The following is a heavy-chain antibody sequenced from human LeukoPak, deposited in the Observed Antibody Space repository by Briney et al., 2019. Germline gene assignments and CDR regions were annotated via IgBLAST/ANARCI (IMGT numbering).Heavy chain of an antibody. CDR2: ISSSGSNI. J-gene: IGHJ4*02. V-gene: IGHV3-48*03. D-gene: IGHD3-10*01. CDR3: ATPYGSGSLYY. Sequence: PGGSLRLSCAASGFTFSSYEMNWVRQAPGKGLEWVSYISSSGSNIYYADSVKGRFTISRDNANNSLYLQMNSLRAEDTAVYYCATPYGSGSLYYWGQGTLVTVSS. CDR1: GFTFSSYE.